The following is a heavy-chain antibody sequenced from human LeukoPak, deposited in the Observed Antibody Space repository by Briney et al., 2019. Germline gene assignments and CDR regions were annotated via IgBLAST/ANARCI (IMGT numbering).Heavy chain of an antibody. CDR2: IYYSGSN. CDR1: GCSISSGGYY. D-gene: IGHD1-26*01. Sequence: KPSETLSLTCTVSGCSISSGGYYWGWIRQPPGKGLEWIASIYYSGSNYYNPSLKSRVTISVDTSKNQLSLKLSSLPAADTAVYYCARHEYSGSYYGLSWFDPWGQGTLVTVSS. J-gene: IGHJ5*02. V-gene: IGHV4-39*01. CDR3: ARHEYSGSYYGLSWFDP.